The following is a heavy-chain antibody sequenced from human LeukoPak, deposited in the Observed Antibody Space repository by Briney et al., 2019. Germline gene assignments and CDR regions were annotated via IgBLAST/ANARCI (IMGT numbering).Heavy chain of an antibody. D-gene: IGHD3-22*01. CDR3: ARSTYYSDTSPYPFHY. CDR2: ISNSGGAI. Sequence: GSLRLSCAASGFIFSNYEMNWVRQAPGKGLEWVSYISNSGGAIYYADSVRGRFTISRDNAKNSLYLQMSSLTAEDTAVYYCARSTYYSDTSPYPFHYWGQGTLLIVSS. V-gene: IGHV3-48*03. CDR1: GFIFSNYE. J-gene: IGHJ1*01.